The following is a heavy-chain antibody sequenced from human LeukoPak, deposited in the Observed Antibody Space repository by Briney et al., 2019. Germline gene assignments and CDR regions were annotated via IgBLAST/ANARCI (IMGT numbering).Heavy chain of an antibody. CDR3: ARDGADIVVVPAAISLYYYYGMDV. V-gene: IGHV3-48*03. CDR1: GFTFSSYE. D-gene: IGHD2-2*01. Sequence: PGGSLRLSCAASGFTFSSYEMNWVRQAPGKGLEWVSYISSSGSTIYYADSVKGRFTISRDNAKNSLYLLMNSQRAEDTAVYYCARDGADIVVVPAAISLYYYYGMDVWGQGTTVTVSS. J-gene: IGHJ6*02. CDR2: ISSSGSTI.